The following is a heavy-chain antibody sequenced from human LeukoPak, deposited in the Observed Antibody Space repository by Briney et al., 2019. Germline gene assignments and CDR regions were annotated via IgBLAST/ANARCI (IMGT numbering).Heavy chain of an antibody. CDR3: AKVPDYYGSGRYH. Sequence: GGSLRLSCAASGFTFSSYSMNWVRQAPGKGLEWVSYISSSGSTIYYADSVKGRFTISRDNAKNSLYLQMNSLRAEDTAVYYCAKVPDYYGSGRYHWGQGTLVTVSS. CDR1: GFTFSSYS. V-gene: IGHV3-48*04. D-gene: IGHD3-10*01. CDR2: ISSSGSTI. J-gene: IGHJ4*02.